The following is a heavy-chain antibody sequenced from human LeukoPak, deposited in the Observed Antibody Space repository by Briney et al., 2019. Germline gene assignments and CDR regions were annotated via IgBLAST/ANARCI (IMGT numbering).Heavy chain of an antibody. D-gene: IGHD2-2*02. Sequence: PGGSLRLSCAASGLTVNNYAMSWVRQAPGRGLEWVSGISGSGGSTYYADSVKGRFTISRDNSKNTLYLQMNSLRAEDTAVYYCARGRYCSRTSCYIDYWGQGTLVTVSS. CDR2: ISGSGGST. CDR1: GLTVNNYA. J-gene: IGHJ4*02. CDR3: ARGRYCSRTSCYIDY. V-gene: IGHV3-23*01.